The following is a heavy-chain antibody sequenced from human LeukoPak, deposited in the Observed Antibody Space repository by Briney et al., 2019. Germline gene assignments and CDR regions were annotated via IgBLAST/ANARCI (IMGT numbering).Heavy chain of an antibody. CDR3: ARAGHYDFWSGLKDY. D-gene: IGHD3-3*01. CDR1: GYTFTGYY. V-gene: IGHV1-2*02. CDR2: INPNSGGT. J-gene: IGHJ4*02. Sequence: ASVKVSCKASGYTFTGYYMHWVRQALGQGLEWMGWINPNSGGTNYAQKFQGRVTMTRDTSISTAYMELSRLRSDDTAVYYCARAGHYDFWSGLKDYWGQGTLVTVSS.